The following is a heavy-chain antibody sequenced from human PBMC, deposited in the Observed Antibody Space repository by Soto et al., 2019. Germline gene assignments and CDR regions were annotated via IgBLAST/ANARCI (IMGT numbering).Heavy chain of an antibody. Sequence: QVQLVQSGAEVKKPGASVKVSCKASGYTFSSYAISWVRQAPGQGLEWMGWISAYNGNTNYAQKLQGRVTMTTDTSTSKAYMELRRLRSDDTAVYYCARDLGGGLFDPWGQGTLVTVSS. CDR3: ARDLGGGLFDP. J-gene: IGHJ5*02. CDR1: GYTFSSYA. V-gene: IGHV1-18*01. D-gene: IGHD3-16*01. CDR2: ISAYNGNT.